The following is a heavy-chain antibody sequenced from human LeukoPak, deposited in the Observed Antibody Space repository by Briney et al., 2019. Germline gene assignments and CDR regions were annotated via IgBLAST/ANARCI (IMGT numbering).Heavy chain of an antibody. Sequence: GGSLRLSCTVSGFTVSSNSMSWVRQAPGKGLEWVSSISSGSSYIYYADSVKGRFTISRDNAKNSLYLQMNSLRAEDTAVYYCARVRGYSGYDSGRYYYYNYMDVWGKGTTVTVSS. CDR1: GFTVSSNS. CDR3: ARVRGYSGYDSGRYYYYNYMDV. V-gene: IGHV3-21*01. D-gene: IGHD5-12*01. J-gene: IGHJ6*03. CDR2: ISSGSSYI.